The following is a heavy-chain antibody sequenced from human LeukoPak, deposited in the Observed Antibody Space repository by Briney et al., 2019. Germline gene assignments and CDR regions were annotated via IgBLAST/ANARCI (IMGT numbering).Heavy chain of an antibody. V-gene: IGHV4-31*03. CDR3: ARGITMVRGEEDFDY. Sequence: SGTLSLTCTVSGGSISSGGYYWSWIRQHPGKGLEWIGYIYYSGSTYYNPSLKSRVTISVDTSKNQFSLKLSSVTAADTAVYYCARGITMVRGEEDFDYWGQGTLVTVSS. J-gene: IGHJ4*02. D-gene: IGHD3-10*01. CDR1: GGSISSGGYY. CDR2: IYYSGST.